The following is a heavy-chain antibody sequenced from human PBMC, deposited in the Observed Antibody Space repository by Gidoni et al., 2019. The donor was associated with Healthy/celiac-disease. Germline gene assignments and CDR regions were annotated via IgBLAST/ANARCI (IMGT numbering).Heavy chain of an antibody. D-gene: IGHD6-13*01. CDR1: GFPFSSYW. CDR2: INSDGSST. V-gene: IGHV3-74*01. J-gene: IGHJ3*02. CDR3: ARVPSYSSSWYLNAFDI. Sequence: EVQLVESGGGLVQPGGSLRLSCAASGFPFSSYWMHWVRQAPGKGLVWVSRINSDGSSTSYADSVKGRFTISRDNAKNTLYLQMNSLRAEDTAVYYCARVPSYSSSWYLNAFDIWGQGTMVTVSS.